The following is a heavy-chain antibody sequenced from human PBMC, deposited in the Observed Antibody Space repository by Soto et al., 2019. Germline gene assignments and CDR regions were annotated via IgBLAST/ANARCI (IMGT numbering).Heavy chain of an antibody. CDR1: GFTFSSYG. D-gene: IGHD6-13*01. CDR2: ISYDGSNK. CDR3: AKDLIACHAYYCDGMYV. J-gene: IGHJ6*02. V-gene: IGHV3-30*18. Sequence: PGGSLRLSCAASGFTFSSYGMHWVRQAPGKGLEWVAVISYDGSNKYYADSVKGRFTISRDNSKNTLYLQMNSLRAEDTAVYYCAKDLIACHAYYCDGMYVCGQGTTVTVS.